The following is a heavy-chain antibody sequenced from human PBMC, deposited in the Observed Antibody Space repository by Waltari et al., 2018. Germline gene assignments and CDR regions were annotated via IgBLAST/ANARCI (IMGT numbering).Heavy chain of an antibody. CDR1: GSTFRTYA. CDR3: GKDNGDYSFDY. J-gene: IGHJ4*02. Sequence: EVQLLESGGGLVQPGGSLRLSCAASGSTFRTYAMSWVRQAPGKGLEWVSALSGSGDKTYYTVSVKGRFTISRDNSRNTLYLQMDSLRPDDTAVYFCGKDNGDYSFDYWGQGTLVTVSS. CDR2: LSGSGDKT. D-gene: IGHD4-17*01. V-gene: IGHV3-23*01.